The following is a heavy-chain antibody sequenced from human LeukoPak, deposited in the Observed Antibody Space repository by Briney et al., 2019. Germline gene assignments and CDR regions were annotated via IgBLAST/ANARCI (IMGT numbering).Heavy chain of an antibody. CDR3: ARWGSTRRDGYNWVDYFDY. J-gene: IGHJ4*02. Sequence: PSETLYLTCTVSGGSISSSSYYWGWIRQPPGKGLEWIGEINHSGSTNYNPSLKSRVTISVDTSKNQFSLKLSSVTAADTAVYYCARWGSTRRDGYNWVDYFDYWGQGTLVTVSS. CDR2: INHSGST. V-gene: IGHV4-39*07. D-gene: IGHD5-24*01. CDR1: GGSISSSSYY.